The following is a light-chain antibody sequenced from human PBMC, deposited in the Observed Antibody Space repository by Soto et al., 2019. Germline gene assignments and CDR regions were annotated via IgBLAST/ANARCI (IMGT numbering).Light chain of an antibody. CDR3: QTWDTGTVV. V-gene: IGLV4-69*01. J-gene: IGLJ2*01. Sequence: QPVLTQSPSATASLGASVKLTCTLSSGHSNYAIAWHQQQPEKGPRFLMTLGDDGSHRKGDGIPDRFSGSSSGAERYLTISSLQSEDEADYYCQTWDTGTVVFGGGTKLTVL. CDR1: SGHSNYA. CDR2: LGDDGSH.